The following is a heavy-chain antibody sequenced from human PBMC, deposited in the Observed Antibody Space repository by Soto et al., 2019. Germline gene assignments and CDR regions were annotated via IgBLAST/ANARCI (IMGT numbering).Heavy chain of an antibody. CDR2: IIPIFGTA. CDR3: AREGNGYDSSGYDPHWFDP. V-gene: IGHV1-69*12. D-gene: IGHD3-22*01. CDR1: GGTFSSYA. Sequence: QVQLVQSGAEVKKPGSSVKVSCKASGGTFSSYAISWVRQAPGQGLEWMGGIIPIFGTANYAQKFQGRVTITADESTSTAYMELISLRSEDTAVYYCAREGNGYDSSGYDPHWFDPWGQGTLVTVSS. J-gene: IGHJ5*02.